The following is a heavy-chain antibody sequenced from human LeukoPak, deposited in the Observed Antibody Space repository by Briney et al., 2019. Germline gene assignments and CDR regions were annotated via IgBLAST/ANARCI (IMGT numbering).Heavy chain of an antibody. CDR1: GDTFIPYT. V-gene: IGHV1-69*04. J-gene: IGHJ4*02. D-gene: IGHD2-15*01. CDR2: IIPSLDVS. CDR3: ARDHCSPGTCLGGH. Sequence: SVKVSCKASGDTFIPYTFSWVRQAPGQGFEWIGRIIPSLDVSNYAQKFQGRVTLSADKDTTTTYMELTSLRSEDTAIYYCARDHCSPGTCLGGHWGQGTLVTVSS.